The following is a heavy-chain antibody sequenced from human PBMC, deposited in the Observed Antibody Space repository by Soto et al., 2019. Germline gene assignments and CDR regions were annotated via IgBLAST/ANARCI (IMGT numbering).Heavy chain of an antibody. Sequence: SETLSLTCTVSGGSISSGGYYWSWIRQHPGKGLEWIGYIYYSGSTYYNPSLKSRVTISVDTSKNQFSLKLSSVTAADTAVYYCARGIPGTAQEYGFDPWGQGTLVTVSS. J-gene: IGHJ5*02. D-gene: IGHD1-20*01. CDR3: ARGIPGTAQEYGFDP. CDR2: IYYSGST. V-gene: IGHV4-31*03. CDR1: GGSISSGGYY.